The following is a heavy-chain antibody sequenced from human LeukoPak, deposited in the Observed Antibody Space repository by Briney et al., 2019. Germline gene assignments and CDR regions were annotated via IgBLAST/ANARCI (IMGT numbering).Heavy chain of an antibody. CDR1: GGSFSGYY. Sequence: PSETLSLTCAVYGGSFSGYYWSWIRQPPGKGLEWIGEINHSGSTNYNPSLKSRVTISVDTSKNQFSLKLSSVTAADTAVYYCAGLATRVDYWGQGTLVTVSS. V-gene: IGHV4-34*01. J-gene: IGHJ4*02. D-gene: IGHD1-26*01. CDR2: INHSGST. CDR3: AGLATRVDY.